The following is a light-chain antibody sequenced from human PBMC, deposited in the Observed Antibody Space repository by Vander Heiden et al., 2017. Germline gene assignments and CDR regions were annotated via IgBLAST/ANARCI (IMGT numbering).Light chain of an antibody. Sequence: SYALTRPPSVSVSPGQTASITCSGDKLGDKYGCWYEQKPGQSLVLVMYKDSKRTAGSPERFSGSNSGNTATLTISGTQARDEADYYWQAWDSSTVVFGGGTKLTVL. J-gene: IGLJ2*01. CDR2: KDS. V-gene: IGLV3-1*01. CDR1: KLGDKY. CDR3: QAWDSSTVV.